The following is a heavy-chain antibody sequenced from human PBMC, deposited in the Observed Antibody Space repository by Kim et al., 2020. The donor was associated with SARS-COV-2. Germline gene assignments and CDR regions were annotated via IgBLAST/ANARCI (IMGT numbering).Heavy chain of an antibody. J-gene: IGHJ6*02. CDR1: GGSFSGYY. D-gene: IGHD4-4*01. CDR2: INHSGST. CDR3: ARGRPVTTFYYYYYGMDV. Sequence: SETLSLTCAVYGGSFSGYYWSWIRQPPGKGLEWIGEINHSGSTNYNPSLKSRVTISVDTSKNQFSLKLSSVTAADTAVYYCARGRPVTTFYYYYYGMDVWGQGTTVTVSS. V-gene: IGHV4-34*01.